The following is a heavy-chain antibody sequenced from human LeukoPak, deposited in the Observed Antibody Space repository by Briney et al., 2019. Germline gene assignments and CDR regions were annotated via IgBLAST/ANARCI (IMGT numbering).Heavy chain of an antibody. D-gene: IGHD2-2*01. V-gene: IGHV4-4*02. CDR2: IYHSGST. Sequence: SETLSLTCAVSGDSITNTNWWSWVRQPPGKGLEWIGEIYHSGSTDYNPSLKSRVTISIDKSKNQFSLRLTSVTAADTAVYYCARGVNLGYCSCAGCYGDYFDYWGQGNPVTVS. J-gene: IGHJ4*02. CDR3: ARGVNLGYCSCAGCYGDYFDY. CDR1: GDSITNTNW.